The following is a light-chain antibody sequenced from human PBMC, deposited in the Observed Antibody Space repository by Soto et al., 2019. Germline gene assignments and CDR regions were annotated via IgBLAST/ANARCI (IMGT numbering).Light chain of an antibody. CDR2: EVN. CDR1: SSDVGGYKY. Sequence: QSALTQPPSASGSPGQSVTISCTGTSSDVGGYKYVSWYQQHPGKAPKLIIFEVNKRPSGVPDRFSGSKSGNTASLTVSGRQAEDEDDYYCSSYAGINNLGVFGAGTKLTVL. CDR3: SSYAGINNLGV. J-gene: IGLJ1*01. V-gene: IGLV2-8*01.